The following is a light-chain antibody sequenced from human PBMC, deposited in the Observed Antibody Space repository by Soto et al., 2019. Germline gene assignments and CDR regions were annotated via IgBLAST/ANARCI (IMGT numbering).Light chain of an antibody. CDR3: QHYGTSLIYT. V-gene: IGKV3-20*01. Sequence: DIVLTQSPGTLSLSPGERATLSCRASESVSNTFLAWYQQKPGHAPRLLIYGTSFRANGIPHRFSGSGFGTDFTLTISRLEPEDFAVYYCQHYGTSLIYTFGQGTKLEIK. J-gene: IGKJ2*01. CDR1: ESVSNTF. CDR2: GTS.